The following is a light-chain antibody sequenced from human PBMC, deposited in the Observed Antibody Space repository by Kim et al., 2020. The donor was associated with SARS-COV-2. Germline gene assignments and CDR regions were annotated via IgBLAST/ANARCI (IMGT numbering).Light chain of an antibody. J-gene: IGKJ1*01. CDR1: QDIANS. CDR3: QKYNSAPWT. Sequence: DIQLTQSPSSLSASIGDRVTITCRASQDIANSLAWYQQKPGKVPQVLIYGAFTLQSGVPSRFSGSGSGTEFTLTIGSLQTEDVATYYCQKYNSAPWTFGPGTKVDIK. CDR2: GAF. V-gene: IGKV1-27*01.